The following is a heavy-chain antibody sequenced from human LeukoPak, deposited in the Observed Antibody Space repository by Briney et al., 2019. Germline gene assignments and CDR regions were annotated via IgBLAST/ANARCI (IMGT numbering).Heavy chain of an antibody. Sequence: GGSLRLSCVASGFTFHIYAMNWVRQAPGKGLEWVSAISGSGSSTYHADSVRGRFTISRDNSKNTLYLQMNSLRAEDTAVYYCAKDDHGGSGWRDYFDYWGQGTLVTVSS. CDR2: ISGSGSST. V-gene: IGHV3-23*01. J-gene: IGHJ4*02. D-gene: IGHD6-19*01. CDR3: AKDDHGGSGWRDYFDY. CDR1: GFTFHIYA.